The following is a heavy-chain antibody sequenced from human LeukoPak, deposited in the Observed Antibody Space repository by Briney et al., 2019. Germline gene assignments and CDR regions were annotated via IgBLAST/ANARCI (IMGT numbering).Heavy chain of an antibody. V-gene: IGHV1-69*13. CDR3: ARGVLRFAGWFDP. CDR1: GGTFSSYA. D-gene: IGHD2-15*01. CDR2: IIPIFGTA. Sequence: ASVKVSCKASGGTFSSYAISWVRQAPGQELEWMGGIIPIFGTANYAQKFQGRVTITADESTSTAYMELSSLRSEDTAVYYCARGVLRFAGWFDPWGQGTLVTVSS. J-gene: IGHJ5*02.